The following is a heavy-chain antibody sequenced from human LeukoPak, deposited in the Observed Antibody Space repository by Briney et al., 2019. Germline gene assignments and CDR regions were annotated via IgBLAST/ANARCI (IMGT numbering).Heavy chain of an antibody. D-gene: IGHD4-17*01. CDR3: ARLLTTVTTNWFDP. J-gene: IGHJ5*02. V-gene: IGHV3-30*02. CDR2: VRFDASNE. Sequence: GSLRLSCQTSGFVFSNYGMHWVRQAPGKGLEWVAFVRFDASNEYYADSVKGRFTISRDNSRNTLYLQMNSLRAEDTAVYYCARLLTTVTTNWFDPWGQGTLVTVSS. CDR1: GFVFSNYG.